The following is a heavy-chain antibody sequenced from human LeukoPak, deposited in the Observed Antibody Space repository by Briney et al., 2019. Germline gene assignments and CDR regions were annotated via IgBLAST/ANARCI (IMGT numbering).Heavy chain of an antibody. CDR3: ARASIVGATMGGY. V-gene: IGHV3-48*01. CDR2: ISSSSSTI. J-gene: IGHJ4*02. D-gene: IGHD1-26*01. Sequence: GGSLRLSCAASGFTFSSYGMTWVRQAPGKGLEWVSYISSSSSTIYYADSVKGRFTISRDNAKNSLYLQLNSLRAEDTAVYYCARASIVGATMGGYWGQGTLVTVSS. CDR1: GFTFSSYG.